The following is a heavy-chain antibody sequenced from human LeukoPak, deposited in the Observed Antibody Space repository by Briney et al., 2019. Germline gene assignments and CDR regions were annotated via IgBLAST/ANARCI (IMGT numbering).Heavy chain of an antibody. CDR2: IYYSGST. D-gene: IGHD3-10*01. CDR3: ARHAADPGYYYYMDV. CDR1: GGSISSSSYY. Sequence: TETLSLTCTVSGGSISSSSYYWGWIRQPPGKGLEWIGSIYYSGSTYYNPSLKSRVTISVDTSKNQFSLKLSSVTAADTAVYYCARHAADPGYYYYMDVWGKGTTVTISS. J-gene: IGHJ6*03. V-gene: IGHV4-39*01.